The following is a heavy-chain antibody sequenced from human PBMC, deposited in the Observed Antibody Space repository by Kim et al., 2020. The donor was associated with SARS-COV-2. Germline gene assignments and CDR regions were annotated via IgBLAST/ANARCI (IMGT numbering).Heavy chain of an antibody. CDR3: ARVSGSGNFFFDY. Sequence: YADSVKARFTISRDNAKNTLYLQMNSLRAEDTAVYFCARVSGSGNFFFDYWGQGTLVTVSS. J-gene: IGHJ4*02. D-gene: IGHD1-26*01. V-gene: IGHV3-74*01.